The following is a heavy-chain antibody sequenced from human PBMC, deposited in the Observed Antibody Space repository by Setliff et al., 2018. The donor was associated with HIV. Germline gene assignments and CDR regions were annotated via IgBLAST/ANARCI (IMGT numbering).Heavy chain of an antibody. J-gene: IGHJ6*03. V-gene: IGHV4-39*01. D-gene: IGHD3-10*01. CDR1: GGSIYGSDYY. Sequence: SETLSLTCAVYGGSIYGSDYYWGWIRQPPGKGLESIGSIYYSGSTYYKPSLKSRVTISVDTSKNQFSLKLSSVTAADTAVYYCASLDGSESPYIYYYYMDVWGKGTAVTVSS. CDR2: IYYSGST. CDR3: ASLDGSESPYIYYYYMDV.